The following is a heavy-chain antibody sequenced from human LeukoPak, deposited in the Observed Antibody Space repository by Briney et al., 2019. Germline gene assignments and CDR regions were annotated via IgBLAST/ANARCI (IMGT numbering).Heavy chain of an antibody. Sequence: SGPTLVNPTQTLTLTCTFSGFSLSTSGLGVGWIRELPGKALEWLALFYWDDDKRYSPSLKSRLTITKDTSKNQVVLTMTNMDPVDTATDYCAHSLSSSWYFYFDYWGQGTLVTVSS. CDR1: GFSLSTSGLG. V-gene: IGHV2-5*02. CDR3: AHSLSSSWYFYFDY. CDR2: FYWDDDK. J-gene: IGHJ4*02. D-gene: IGHD6-13*01.